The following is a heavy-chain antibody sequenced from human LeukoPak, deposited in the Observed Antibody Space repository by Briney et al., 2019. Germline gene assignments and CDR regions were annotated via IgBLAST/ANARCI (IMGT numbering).Heavy chain of an antibody. CDR1: GGSFSGYY. V-gene: IGHV4-34*01. D-gene: IGHD2-2*01. CDR2: IKHSGST. CDR3: ARGYQLLWGGWFDP. Sequence: ETLSLTCAVYGGSFSGYYWSWIRQPPGKGLEWIGEIKHSGSTNYNPSLKSRVTISVDTSKNQFSLKLSSVTAADTAVYYCARGYQLLWGGWFDPWGQGTLVTVSS. J-gene: IGHJ5*02.